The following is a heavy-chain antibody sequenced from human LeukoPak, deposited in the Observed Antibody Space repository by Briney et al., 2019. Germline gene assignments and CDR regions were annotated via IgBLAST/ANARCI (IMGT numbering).Heavy chain of an antibody. D-gene: IGHD5-18*01. CDR3: ARENSYGYGNYYYYMDV. J-gene: IGHJ6*03. CDR1: GYTFTSYY. Sequence: ASVKVSCKASGYTFTSYYMHWVRQAPGQGLEWMGIINPSGGSTSYAQKFQGRVTMTRDMSTSTVYMELSSLGSEDTAVYYCARENSYGYGNYYYYMDVWGKGTTVTVSS. CDR2: INPSGGST. V-gene: IGHV1-46*01.